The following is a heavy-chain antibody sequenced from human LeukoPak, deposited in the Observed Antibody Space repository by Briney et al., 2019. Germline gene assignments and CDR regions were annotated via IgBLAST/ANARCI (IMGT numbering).Heavy chain of an antibody. D-gene: IGHD1-26*01. J-gene: IGHJ4*02. V-gene: IGHV3-23*01. Sequence: GGSLRLSCAASGFTLSNYAMSWVRQAPGKGLEWASTITGSGGDTYYADSVKGRFTISRDNSKNTLYLQMNSLRAEDTAMYYCATLNRGGRFPLDYWGQGVLVTVSS. CDR3: ATLNRGGRFPLDY. CDR2: ITGSGGDT. CDR1: GFTLSNYA.